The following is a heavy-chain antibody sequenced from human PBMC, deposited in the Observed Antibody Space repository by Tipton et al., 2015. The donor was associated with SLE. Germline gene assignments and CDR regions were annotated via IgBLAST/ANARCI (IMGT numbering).Heavy chain of an antibody. V-gene: IGHV4-39*01. CDR2: VYYSGST. D-gene: IGHD2/OR15-2a*01. Sequence: TLSLTCTVSGGSVSSSSNYWAWIRQPPGKGLEWIGSVYYSGSTYNNPSLKSRVTISVDTSKNQLSLILSSVTAADTAVYFCARSSSVRTLLWPTFAYWGQGTLVTVSS. CDR1: GGSVSSSSNY. CDR3: ARSSSVRTLLWPTFAY. J-gene: IGHJ4*02.